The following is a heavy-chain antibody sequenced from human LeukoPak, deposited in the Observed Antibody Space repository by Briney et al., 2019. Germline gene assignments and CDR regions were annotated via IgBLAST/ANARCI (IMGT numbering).Heavy chain of an antibody. CDR2: IYYSGST. Sequence: NPSETLSLTCTVSGGSISSYYWSWIRQPPGKGLEWIGYIYYSGSTNYNPSLKSRVTISVDTSKNQFSLKLSSVTAADTAVYYCARKGLHWFYDYWGQGTLVTVSS. CDR1: GGSISSYY. J-gene: IGHJ4*02. V-gene: IGHV4-59*01. D-gene: IGHD3-10*01. CDR3: ARKGLHWFYDY.